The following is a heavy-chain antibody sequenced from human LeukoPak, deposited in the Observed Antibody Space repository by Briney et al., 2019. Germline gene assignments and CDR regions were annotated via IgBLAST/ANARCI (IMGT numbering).Heavy chain of an antibody. D-gene: IGHD1-26*01. CDR3: ARVGRRGADYYYYMDV. V-gene: IGHV1-2*02. J-gene: IGHJ6*03. CDR1: GYTFTGYY. CDR2: INPNSGGT. Sequence: ASVKVSCKASGYTFTGYYIHWVRQAPGQGLECMGWINPNSGGTNYAQTFQGRVTMTRDTSISTAYMELSRLRSDDTAVYDCARVGRRGADYYYYMDVWGKGTTVTVSS.